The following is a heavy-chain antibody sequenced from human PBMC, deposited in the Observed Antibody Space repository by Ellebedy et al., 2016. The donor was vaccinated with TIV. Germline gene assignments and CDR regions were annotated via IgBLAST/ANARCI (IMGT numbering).Heavy chain of an antibody. V-gene: IGHV4-39*01. CDR1: GGSIDIPSYY. CDR3: ARQLSRITMDV. CDR2: VYYNGNS. D-gene: IGHD3-10*01. J-gene: IGHJ6*02. Sequence: GSLRLXXSVSGGSIDIPSYYWAWIRQTPGEGLEWIASVYYNGNSYYNPSLQSRLAISIDTAKNQFSLKVTSVTPADAGVYYCARQLSRITMDVWGQGILVTVSS.